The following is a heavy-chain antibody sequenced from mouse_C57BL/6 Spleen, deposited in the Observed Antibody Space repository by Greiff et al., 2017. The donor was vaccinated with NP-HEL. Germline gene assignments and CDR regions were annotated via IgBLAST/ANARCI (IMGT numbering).Heavy chain of an antibody. J-gene: IGHJ4*01. CDR3: TRAGLLYAMDY. V-gene: IGHV1-15*01. CDR1: GYTFTDYE. CDR2: IDPETGGT. D-gene: IGHD1-1*01. Sequence: QVQLKESGAELVRPGASVTLSCKASGYTFTDYEMHWVKQTPVHGLEWIGAIDPETGGTAYNQKFKGKAILTADKSSSTAYMELRSLTSEDSAVYYCTRAGLLYAMDYWGQGTSVTVSS.